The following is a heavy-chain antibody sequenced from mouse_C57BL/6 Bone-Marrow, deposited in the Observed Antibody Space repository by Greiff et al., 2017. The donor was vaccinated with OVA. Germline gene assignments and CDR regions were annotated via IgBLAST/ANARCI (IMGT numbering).Heavy chain of an antibody. CDR1: GYTFTTYP. CDR2: FHPYNDDT. Sequence: VKLQESGAELVKPGASVKMSCKASGYTFTTYPIEWMKQNHGKSLEWIGNFHPYNDDTMYNEKFKGKATLTVEKSSSTVYLELSRVTSDDSAVYYCARRGKITTVVESWYFDVWGTGTTVTVSS. D-gene: IGHD1-1*01. CDR3: ARRGKITTVVESWYFDV. V-gene: IGHV1-47*01. J-gene: IGHJ1*03.